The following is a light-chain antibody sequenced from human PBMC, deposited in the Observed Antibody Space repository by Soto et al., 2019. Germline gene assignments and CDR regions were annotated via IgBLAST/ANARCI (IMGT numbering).Light chain of an antibody. Sequence: DRVTITCRASQSVSSWLAWYQQKPGRAPKLLIYDASDLQSGVPSTFSGSGSETEFTLTISSLQPDDFATYYCQQYNSYSFGQGTKVDI. CDR1: QSVSSW. CDR2: DAS. CDR3: QQYNSYS. J-gene: IGKJ1*01. V-gene: IGKV1-5*01.